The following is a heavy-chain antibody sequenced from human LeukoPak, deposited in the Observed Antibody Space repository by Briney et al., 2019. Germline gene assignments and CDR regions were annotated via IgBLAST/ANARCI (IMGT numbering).Heavy chain of an antibody. J-gene: IGHJ4*02. CDR2: ISAYNGNT. CDR1: GYTFTSYA. V-gene: IGHV1-18*01. CDR3: ARDRRDGYNWDYFDY. Sequence: AASVKVSCKASGYTFTSYAMHWVRQAPGQRLEWMGWISAYNGNTNYAQKLQGRVTMTTDTSTSTAYMELRSLRSDDTAVYYCARDRRDGYNWDYFDYWGQGTLVTVSS. D-gene: IGHD5-24*01.